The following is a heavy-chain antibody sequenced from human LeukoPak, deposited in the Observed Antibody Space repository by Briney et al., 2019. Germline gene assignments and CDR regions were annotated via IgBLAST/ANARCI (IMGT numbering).Heavy chain of an antibody. D-gene: IGHD5-12*01. J-gene: IGHJ4*02. V-gene: IGHV1-2*02. CDR3: ARDRGYDSALDY. CDR2: INPNSGGT. CDR1: GYTFTGYY. Sequence: GASVKVSCKASGYTFTGYYMHWVRQAPGQGLEWMGWINPNSGGTNYAQKFQGRVTLTRDTSISTAYMELSRLRSDDTAVYYCARDRGYDSALDYWGQGTLVTVSS.